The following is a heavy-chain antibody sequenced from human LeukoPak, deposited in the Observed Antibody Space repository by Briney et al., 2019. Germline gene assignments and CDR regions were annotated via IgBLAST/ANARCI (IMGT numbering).Heavy chain of an antibody. D-gene: IGHD3-10*01. J-gene: IGHJ6*03. Sequence: GESLKISCKGSAYNFTTYWIAWVRQMPGRGLEWVGFIYPGDSDTRYSPSFQGQVTISADKSISTAYLQWSSLKASDTAMYYCARGLSMVRGVIKNLFYYYMDVWGEGTTVTVSS. CDR3: ARGLSMVRGVIKNLFYYYMDV. CDR2: IYPGDSDT. CDR1: AYNFTTYW. V-gene: IGHV5-51*01.